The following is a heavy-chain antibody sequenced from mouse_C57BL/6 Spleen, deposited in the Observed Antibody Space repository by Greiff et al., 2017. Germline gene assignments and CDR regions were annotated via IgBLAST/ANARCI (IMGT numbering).Heavy chain of an antibody. J-gene: IGHJ4*01. CDR2: IYPGSGNT. D-gene: IGHD2-1*01. Sequence: VQGVESGAELVRPGASVKLSCKASGYTFTDYYINWVKQRPGQGLEWIARIYPGSGNTYYNEKFKGKATLTAEKSSSTAYMQLSSLTSEDSAVYFCARGDGNSRYAMDYWGQGTSVTVSS. V-gene: IGHV1-76*01. CDR3: ARGDGNSRYAMDY. CDR1: GYTFTDYY.